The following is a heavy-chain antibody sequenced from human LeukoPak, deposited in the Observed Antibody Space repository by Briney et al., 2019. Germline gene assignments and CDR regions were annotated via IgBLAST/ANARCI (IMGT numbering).Heavy chain of an antibody. V-gene: IGHV3-7*01. CDR3: ARARGFFDY. D-gene: IGHD3-10*01. CDR2: IKQAGSEK. J-gene: IGHJ4*02. CDR1: GFTFSSYW. Sequence: GGSLRLSCAASGFTFSSYWMSWVRQATGKGLEWVANIKQAGSEKYYVDSVKGRFTISRDNAENSLYLQMNSLRAEDTAVYYCARARGFFDYWGQGTLVTVTS.